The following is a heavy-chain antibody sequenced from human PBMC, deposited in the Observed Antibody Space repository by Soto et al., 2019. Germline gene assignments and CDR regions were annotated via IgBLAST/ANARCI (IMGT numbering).Heavy chain of an antibody. CDR1: GGSLSGDY. CDR2: INHRGSR. D-gene: IGHD1-26*01. CDR3: ARRGSGNYAY. J-gene: IGHJ4*02. Sequence: QVQLQQWGAGLLKPSETLSLTCAVYGGSLSGDYWSWIRQPPGKGLEWIGEINHRGSRNYNPSLKSRVTMSVDTSKNQFSLKLSSVTAADTAVYYCARRGSGNYAYWGQGTLVTVSS. V-gene: IGHV4-34*02.